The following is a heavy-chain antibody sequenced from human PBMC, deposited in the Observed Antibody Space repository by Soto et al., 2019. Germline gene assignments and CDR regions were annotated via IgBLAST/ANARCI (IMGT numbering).Heavy chain of an antibody. Sequence: GASVKVSCKASGYTFTSYAMHWVRQAPGQRLEWMGWINAGNGNTKYSQKFQGRVTMTRDTSTSTVYMELSSLRSEDTAVYYCACSDFDWLSKARYYFDYWGQGTLVTVSS. CDR1: GYTFTSYA. CDR3: ACSDFDWLSKARYYFDY. V-gene: IGHV1-3*01. D-gene: IGHD3-9*01. J-gene: IGHJ4*02. CDR2: INAGNGNT.